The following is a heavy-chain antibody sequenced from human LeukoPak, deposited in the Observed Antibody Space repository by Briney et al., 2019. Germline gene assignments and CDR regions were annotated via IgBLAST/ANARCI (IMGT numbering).Heavy chain of an antibody. CDR1: GYSIRGYY. J-gene: IGHJ2*01. V-gene: IGHV4-59*01. CDR2: IYYSGST. Sequence: SETLSLTCTVSGYSIRGYYWSWMRQPPGKGLEWIGYIYYSGSTNYNPSFKSRVTISVDTSKNQFSLKLSSVTAADTAVYYCARVGSTVYWYFDLWGRGTLVTVSS. CDR3: ARVGSTVYWYFDL. D-gene: IGHD1-26*01.